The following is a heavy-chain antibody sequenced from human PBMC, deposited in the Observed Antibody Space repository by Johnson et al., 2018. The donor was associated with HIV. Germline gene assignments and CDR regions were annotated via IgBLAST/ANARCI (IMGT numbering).Heavy chain of an antibody. V-gene: IGHV3-53*01. CDR3: ASGRVGGNDAFDI. Sequence: VQLVESGGGLIQPGGSLRLSCAAYGFTVSSNYMSWVRQAPGKGLEWVSVIYSGGSTIYYADSVKGRFTISRDNSKNSLYLQMNSLRAEDTAVYYCASGRVGGNDAFDIWGQGTMVTVS. CDR2: IYSGGSTI. J-gene: IGHJ3*02. D-gene: IGHD2-15*01. CDR1: GFTVSSNY.